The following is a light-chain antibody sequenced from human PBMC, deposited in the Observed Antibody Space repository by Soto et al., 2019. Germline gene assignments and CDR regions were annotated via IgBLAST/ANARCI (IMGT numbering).Light chain of an antibody. Sequence: TSSDVGGYNYVSWYQQHPGKAPKLMIYGVSNRPSGVSNRFSGSKSGNTASLTISGLQAEDEADYYCSSYTPSSTYVFGPGTKVTVL. CDR1: SSDVGGYNY. CDR3: SSYTPSSTYV. CDR2: GVS. J-gene: IGLJ1*01. V-gene: IGLV2-14*04.